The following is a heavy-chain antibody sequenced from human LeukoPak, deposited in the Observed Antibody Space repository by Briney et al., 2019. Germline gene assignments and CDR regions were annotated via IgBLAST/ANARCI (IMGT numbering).Heavy chain of an antibody. J-gene: IGHJ4*02. CDR3: ATYCDSSGPTFDY. V-gene: IGHV4-30-4*01. Sequence: SQTLSLTCTLSRDSINSGDYYCSSVRQPPGKGLEWIGYIYYSGTIYYNPSLKGRITMSVDTSKNQFSLKLSSVTAADTAVYYCATYCDSSGPTFDYWGQGTLVTVSS. D-gene: IGHD3-22*01. CDR1: RDSINSGDYY. CDR2: IYYSGTI.